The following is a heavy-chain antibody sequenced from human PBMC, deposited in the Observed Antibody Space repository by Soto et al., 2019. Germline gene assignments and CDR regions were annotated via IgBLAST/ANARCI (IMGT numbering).Heavy chain of an antibody. CDR2: ISWDGGST. CDR3: AKGPKLGPFDY. CDR1: GFTFDDYT. V-gene: IGHV3-43*01. D-gene: IGHD1-7*01. Sequence: EVQLVESGGVVVQRGGSLRLSCTASGFTFDDYTMHWVRQAPGKGLEWVSLISWDGGSTYYADSVKGRFTISRDNSKNSLYLQMNSLRTEDTALYYCAKGPKLGPFDYWGQGTLVTVSS. J-gene: IGHJ4*02.